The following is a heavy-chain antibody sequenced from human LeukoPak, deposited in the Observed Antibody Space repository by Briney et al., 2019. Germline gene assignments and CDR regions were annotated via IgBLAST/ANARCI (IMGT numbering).Heavy chain of an antibody. J-gene: IGHJ6*03. CDR3: ARDWGVEARPGYMDV. Sequence: GGALRLSCAASGFTFSSSWMSWVRQAPGKGLEWVANIQQDESDKYYVDSVKGRFTISRDNAKKSLYLQMNSLRAEDTAVYFCARDWGVEARPGYMDVGGKGTTVTVS. CDR1: GFTFSSSW. V-gene: IGHV3-7*03. D-gene: IGHD6-6*01. CDR2: IQQDESDK.